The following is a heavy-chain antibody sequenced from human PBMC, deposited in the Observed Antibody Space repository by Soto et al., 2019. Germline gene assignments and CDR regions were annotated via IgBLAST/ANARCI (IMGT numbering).Heavy chain of an antibody. Sequence: PGGSLRLSCAASGFTVSDNYMSWIRQAPGKGLEWVSYISSSGSIIYYADSVKGRFTISRDKAKNSLYLQMNSLRAEDTAVYYCVRDLGYCESDGYFDYWGQGALVTVSS. CDR2: ISSSGSII. J-gene: IGHJ4*02. CDR1: GFTVSDNY. CDR3: VRDLGYCESDGYFDY. D-gene: IGHD3-22*01. V-gene: IGHV3-11*01.